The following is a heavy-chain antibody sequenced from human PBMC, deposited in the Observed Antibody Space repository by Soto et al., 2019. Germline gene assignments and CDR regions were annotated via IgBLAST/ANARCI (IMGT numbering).Heavy chain of an antibody. Sequence: GGSLRLSCAASGFTFDDYAMHWVRQAPGKGLEWVSGISWNSGSIGYADSVKGRFTISRXXXXXXXXXXXXXXXAEDTALYYCAKDRRASGRDYSGQGTLVSLSS. J-gene: IGHJ4*02. CDR1: GFTFDDYA. CDR3: AKDRRASGRDY. D-gene: IGHD2-15*01. CDR2: ISWNSGSI. V-gene: IGHV3-9*01.